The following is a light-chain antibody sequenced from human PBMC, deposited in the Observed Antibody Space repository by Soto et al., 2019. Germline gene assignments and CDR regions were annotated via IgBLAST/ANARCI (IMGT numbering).Light chain of an antibody. J-gene: IGLJ1*01. V-gene: IGLV2-14*01. CDR3: YSYAGSYIFYV. CDR2: EVS. CDR1: SNDVGGYAY. Sequence: QSALTQPASVSGSPGQSITISCTGTSNDVGGYAYVSWYQQYPGRAPKLIISEVSNRPSGISHRFSGSRSGNTAYLTISRLQAEDEADYYCYSYAGSYIFYVFGTGTKVTVL.